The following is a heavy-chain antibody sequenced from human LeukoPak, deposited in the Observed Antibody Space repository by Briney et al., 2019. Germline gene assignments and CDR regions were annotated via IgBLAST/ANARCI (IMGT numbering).Heavy chain of an antibody. V-gene: IGHV4-4*02. D-gene: IGHD1-26*01. CDR2: IYHSGST. CDR1: GGSISSSNW. CDR3: ARDKREPRYAFDI. J-gene: IGHJ3*02. Sequence: SETLSLTCAVSGGSISSSNWWSWVRQPPGKGLEWIGEIYHSGSTNYNPSLKSRVTILVDKSKNQFSLKLSSVTAADTAVYYCARDKREPRYAFDIWGQGTMVTVSS.